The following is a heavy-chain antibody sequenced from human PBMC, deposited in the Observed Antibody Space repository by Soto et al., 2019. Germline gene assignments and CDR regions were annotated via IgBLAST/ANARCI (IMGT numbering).Heavy chain of an antibody. J-gene: IGHJ5*02. D-gene: IGHD1-26*01. CDR3: ARSTGSYYVWFDP. CDR1: GYTFTSYA. V-gene: IGHV1-3*01. Sequence: QVQLVQSGAEVKKPGASVKVSCKASGYTFTSYAMHWVRQAPGQRLEWMGWINAGNGNTKYSQKFQGRVTITRDTSASTAYMALSSLRSVDTAVYYCARSTGSYYVWFDPWGQGTLVTVSS. CDR2: INAGNGNT.